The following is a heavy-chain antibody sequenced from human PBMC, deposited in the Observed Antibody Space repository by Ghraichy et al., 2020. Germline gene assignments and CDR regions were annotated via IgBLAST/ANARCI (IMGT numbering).Heavy chain of an antibody. J-gene: IGHJ3*02. CDR2: ISGDGRNK. V-gene: IGHV3-30*18. D-gene: IGHD2-15*01. Sequence: GGSLRLSCAAFGFTFSTRAMHWVRQAPGKGLDCVAVISGDGRNKDYVDSVKGRFTISRDNSKNTLDLQMNSLRVEDTAVYYCAKKGYGSGKTDSFDIWGQGTMVTVSS. CDR3: AKKGYGSGKTDSFDI. CDR1: GFTFSTRA.